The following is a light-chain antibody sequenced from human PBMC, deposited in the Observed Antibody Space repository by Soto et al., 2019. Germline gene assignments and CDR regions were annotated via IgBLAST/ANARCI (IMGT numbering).Light chain of an antibody. CDR2: SNN. J-gene: IGLJ2*01. CDR3: AAWDDSHVA. V-gene: IGLV1-47*02. Sequence: QSVLTQPPSASGTPGQRVTISCSGSSSNIGSNYVYWYQQLPGTAPKLLIYSNNQRPSGVPDRFSGSKSGTSASLAISGLRSGDEADYYCAAWDDSHVAFGGGTKLTVL. CDR1: SSNIGSNY.